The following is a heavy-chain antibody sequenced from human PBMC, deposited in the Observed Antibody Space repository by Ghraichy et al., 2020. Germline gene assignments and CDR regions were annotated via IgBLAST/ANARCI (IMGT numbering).Heavy chain of an antibody. D-gene: IGHD3-10*01. CDR1: GGSVSSATYY. CDR2: IYYTGST. J-gene: IGHJ4*02. Sequence: SQTLSLTCTVSGGSVSSATYYWSWIRQPPGKGLDWIGYIYYTGSTNYNPSLKSRVTISVDTSKNQFSLRLSSVTAADTAVYYCARSLYLGSGLSDYWGQGTLITVSS. V-gene: IGHV4-61*01. CDR3: ARSLYLGSGLSDY.